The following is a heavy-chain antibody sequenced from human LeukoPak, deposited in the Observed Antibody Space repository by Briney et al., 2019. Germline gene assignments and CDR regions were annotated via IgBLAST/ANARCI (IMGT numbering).Heavy chain of an antibody. CDR2: IKSKTDGGTT. Sequence: GGSLRLSCAASGFTFSKAWMSWVRQAPGKGLEWVGRIKSKTDGGTTDYAAPVKGRFTISRDDSKNTLHLQMNSLKTEDTAVYYCTTVEEVRGVLAFDIWGQGTKVTVSS. J-gene: IGHJ3*02. CDR3: TTVEEVRGVLAFDI. D-gene: IGHD3-10*01. CDR1: GFTFSKAW. V-gene: IGHV3-15*01.